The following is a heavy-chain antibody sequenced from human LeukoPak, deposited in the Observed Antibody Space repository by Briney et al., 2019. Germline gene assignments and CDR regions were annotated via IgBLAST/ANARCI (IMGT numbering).Heavy chain of an antibody. CDR3: ARAIRIAAADYYYYYGMDV. V-gene: IGHV4-59*01. D-gene: IGHD6-13*01. J-gene: IGHJ6*02. CDR1: GGSISGYY. Sequence: PSETLYLTCTVSGGSISGYYWSWIRQPPGKGLEWIGYIYYSGSTNYNPSLKSRVTISVDTSKNQFSLKLSSVTAADTAVYYCARAIRIAAADYYYYYGMDVWGQGTTVTVSS. CDR2: IYYSGST.